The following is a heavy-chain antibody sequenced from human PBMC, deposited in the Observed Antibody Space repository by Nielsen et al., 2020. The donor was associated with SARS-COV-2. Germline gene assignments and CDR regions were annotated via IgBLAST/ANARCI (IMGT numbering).Heavy chain of an antibody. V-gene: IGHV3-23*01. CDR2: VSGDVAHTT. D-gene: IGHD3-9*01. Sequence: GESLKISCAASGFTFSAYAMIWVRQAAGKGLEWVSAVSGDVAHTTYYADSVKGRFTISRDNSKNTLYLQMNGLRAEDTAIYYCAKDWLSYDILTGSDYWGQGTLVTVSS. CDR3: AKDWLSYDILTGSDY. CDR1: GFTFSAYA. J-gene: IGHJ4*02.